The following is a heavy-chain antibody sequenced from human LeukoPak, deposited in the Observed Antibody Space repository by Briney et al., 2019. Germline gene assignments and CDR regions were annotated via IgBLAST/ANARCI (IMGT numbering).Heavy chain of an antibody. CDR2: IYHSGST. D-gene: IGHD3-10*01. J-gene: IGHJ4*02. CDR1: GGSISSSNW. CDR3: ASVSGRVGRITMVRGVNKASDY. V-gene: IGHV4-4*02. Sequence: ASETLSLTCAVSGGSISSSNWWSWVRQPPGKGLEWIGEIYHSGSTNYNPSLKSRVTISVDKSKNQFSLKLSSVTAADTAVYYCASVSGRVGRITMVRGVNKASDYWGQGTLVTVSS.